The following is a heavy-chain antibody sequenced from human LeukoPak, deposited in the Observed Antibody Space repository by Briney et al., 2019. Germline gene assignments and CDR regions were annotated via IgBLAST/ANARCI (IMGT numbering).Heavy chain of an antibody. CDR2: ISSTGGTT. Sequence: GALRLSCAASGFTFSSYAMSWVRQAPGKGLEWVSSISSTGGTTYYADSVKGRFTISRDNSKNTLYLQMNSLRAEDTAIYYCAKNGDRGAYCTGGTCYPYFYYYMDVWGKGTTVTI. CDR1: GFTFSSYA. V-gene: IGHV3-23*01. CDR3: AKNGDRGAYCTGGTCYPYFYYYMDV. D-gene: IGHD2-15*01. J-gene: IGHJ6*03.